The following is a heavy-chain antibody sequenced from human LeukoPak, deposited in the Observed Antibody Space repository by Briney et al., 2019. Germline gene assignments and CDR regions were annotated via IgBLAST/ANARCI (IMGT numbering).Heavy chain of an antibody. J-gene: IGHJ6*03. CDR3: AKDPYSSSWYYYYMDV. Sequence: PGGSLRLSCAASGFTFSSYGMHWVRQAPGKGLEWVASIRYDGSNKYYADSVKGRFTISRDNSKNTLYLQMNSLRAEDTAVYYCAKDPYSSSWYYYYMDVWGKGTTVTVSS. CDR2: IRYDGSNK. CDR1: GFTFSSYG. V-gene: IGHV3-30*02. D-gene: IGHD6-13*01.